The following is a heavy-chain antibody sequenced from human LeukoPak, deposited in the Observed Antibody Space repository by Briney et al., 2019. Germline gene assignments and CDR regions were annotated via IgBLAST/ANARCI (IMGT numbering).Heavy chain of an antibody. D-gene: IGHD3-10*01. CDR2: ISAYNGNT. CDR1: GYTFTSYY. Sequence: ASVKVSCKASGYTFTSYYMHWVRQAPGQGLEWMGWISAYNGNTNYAQKLQGRVTMTTDTSTSTAYMELRSLRSDDTAVYYCARAHSGGYDYYYYMDVWGKGTTVTVPS. CDR3: ARAHSGGYDYYYYMDV. J-gene: IGHJ6*03. V-gene: IGHV1-18*04.